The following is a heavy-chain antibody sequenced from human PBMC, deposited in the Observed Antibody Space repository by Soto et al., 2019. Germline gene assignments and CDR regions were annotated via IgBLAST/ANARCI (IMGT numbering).Heavy chain of an antibody. V-gene: IGHV4-4*02. CDR2: INHSGST. D-gene: IGHD2-2*01. CDR3: ARDRLASAYYYYYGMDV. CDR1: GDSLSSSNW. Sequence: SETLSLTCAVSGDSLSSSNWWTWVRQLPGKGLEWIGEINHSGSTNYNPSLKSRVTISVDTSKNQFSLKLSSVTAADTAVYYCARDRLASAYYYYYGMDVWGQGTTITVAS. J-gene: IGHJ6*02.